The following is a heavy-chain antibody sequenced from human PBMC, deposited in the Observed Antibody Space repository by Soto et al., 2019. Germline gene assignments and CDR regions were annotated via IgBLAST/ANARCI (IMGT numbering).Heavy chain of an antibody. D-gene: IGHD5-18*01. CDR1: GYTFSNFG. CDR3: ARDKGYGFGWSSSSGMDV. Sequence: QVQLVQSGAEVMTPGASVKVSCKASGYTFSNFGLSWVRQAPGQGLEWMGCISGYNGNTNSAEKFQGRVTMTRDTSTSTAYMEVMSLTSDDTAVYYCARDKGYGFGWSSSSGMDVWGQGTTVTVSS. V-gene: IGHV1-18*01. J-gene: IGHJ6*02. CDR2: ISGYNGNT.